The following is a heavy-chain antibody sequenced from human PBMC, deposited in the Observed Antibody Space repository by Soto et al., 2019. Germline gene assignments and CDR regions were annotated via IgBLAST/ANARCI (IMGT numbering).Heavy chain of an antibody. CDR1: GGSISSSSYY. J-gene: IGHJ5*02. V-gene: IGHV4-39*01. CDR3: ARKARGDYNNWFDP. CDR2: IYYSGST. Sequence: SETLSLTCTVSGGSISSSSYYWGWIRQPPGKGLEWIGSIYYSGSTYYNPSLKSRVTISVDTSKNQFSLKLSSVTAADTAVYYCARKARGDYNNWFDPWGQGTLVTVSS. D-gene: IGHD4-17*01.